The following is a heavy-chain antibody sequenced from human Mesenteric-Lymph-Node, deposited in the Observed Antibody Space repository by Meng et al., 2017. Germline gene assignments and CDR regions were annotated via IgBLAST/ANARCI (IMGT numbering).Heavy chain of an antibody. CDR2: ISHSGST. J-gene: IGHJ6*02. CDR1: GGSFSGYY. CDR3: ARENSYSSSSYSYYYGMDV. V-gene: IGHV4-34*01. D-gene: IGHD6-6*01. Sequence: SETLSLTCAVYGGSFSGYYWSWIRQPPGKGLEWIGSISHSGSTSYNPSLKSRVTISIDTSKNQFSLRLSAVTAADTALYYCARENSYSSSSYSYYYGMDVWGQGTTVTVSS.